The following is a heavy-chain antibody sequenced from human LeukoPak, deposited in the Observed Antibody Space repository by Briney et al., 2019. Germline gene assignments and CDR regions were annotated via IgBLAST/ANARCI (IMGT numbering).Heavy chain of an antibody. D-gene: IGHD6-19*01. V-gene: IGHV1-69*02. Sequence: SVKVSFKASGGSFSSYTISWVRQAPGQGLEWMGRIIPILGIANYAQKFQGRVTITADKSTSTAYMELSSLRSEATAVYYCARVSDSGWSTWYYFDYWGQGTLVTVSS. CDR1: GGSFSSYT. CDR3: ARVSDSGWSTWYYFDY. CDR2: IIPILGIA. J-gene: IGHJ4*02.